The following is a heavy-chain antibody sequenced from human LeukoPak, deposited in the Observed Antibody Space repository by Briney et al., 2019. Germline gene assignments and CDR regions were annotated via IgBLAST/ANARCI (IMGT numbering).Heavy chain of an antibody. V-gene: IGHV4-34*01. CDR1: GGSFSGYY. CDR2: INHSGIT. CDR3: ARAAVVVAAAQSAVGPQDYYGMDV. Sequence: SETLSLTCAVYGGSFSGYYWSWIRQPPGKGLEWIGEINHSGITNYNPSLKSRVTISVDTSKNQFSLKLSSVTAADTAVYYCARAAVVVAAAQSAVGPQDYYGMDVWGKGTTVTVSS. J-gene: IGHJ6*04. D-gene: IGHD2-2*01.